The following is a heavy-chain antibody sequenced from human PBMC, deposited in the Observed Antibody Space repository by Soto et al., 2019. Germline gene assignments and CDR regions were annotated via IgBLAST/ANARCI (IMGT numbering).Heavy chain of an antibody. CDR1: TGSTNSFY. J-gene: IGHJ4*02. Sequence: QVQLQVSGPGLVKPSATLSLSCTVSTGSTNSFYWSWIRQPPGKGLQWLGYFFYTGSTNHNPSLKSRVTISVDKSKNQFSLKVTSVTAADTALYYCARVSASSMLRGVVINWGQGTLVTVSS. V-gene: IGHV4-59*12. CDR3: ARVSASSMLRGVVIN. D-gene: IGHD3-10*01. CDR2: FFYTGST.